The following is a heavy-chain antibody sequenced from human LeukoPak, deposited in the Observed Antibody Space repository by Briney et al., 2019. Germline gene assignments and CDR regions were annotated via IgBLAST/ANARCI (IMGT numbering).Heavy chain of an antibody. CDR2: IYHSGST. J-gene: IGHJ6*03. CDR3: ARGGPRLYYYYMDV. V-gene: IGHV4-4*02. D-gene: IGHD3-22*01. Sequence: SGTLSLTCAVSGGSISSSNWWSWVRQPPGKGLEWIGEIYHSGSTNYNPSLKSRVTISVDKSKNQFSLKLSSVTAADTAVYYCARGGPRLYYYYMDVWGKGTTVTISS. CDR1: GGSISSSNW.